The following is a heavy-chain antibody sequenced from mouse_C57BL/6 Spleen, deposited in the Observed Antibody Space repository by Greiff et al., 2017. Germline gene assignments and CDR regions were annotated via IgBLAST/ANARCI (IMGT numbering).Heavy chain of an antibody. CDR3: AREGTYYYGSSYHY. Sequence: QVQLQQPGPELVKPGASVKLSCKASGYTFTSYWMHWVKQRPGQGLEWIGNINPSNGGTNYNEKFKSKATLTVDKSSSTAYMQLSSLTSEDSAVYYCAREGTYYYGSSYHYWGQGTTLTVSS. CDR1: GYTFTSYW. V-gene: IGHV1-53*01. D-gene: IGHD1-1*01. J-gene: IGHJ2*01. CDR2: INPSNGGT.